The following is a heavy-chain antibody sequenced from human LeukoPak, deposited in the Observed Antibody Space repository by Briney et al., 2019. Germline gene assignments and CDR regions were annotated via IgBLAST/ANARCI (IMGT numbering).Heavy chain of an antibody. D-gene: IGHD6-6*01. J-gene: IGHJ4*02. V-gene: IGHV1-8*01. CDR2: MNPNSGNT. CDR3: ARGAWTSSFDY. Sequence: GASVNVSSTPSVYAFTIYDINWVRQATGQGLEGMGWMNPNSGNTDYAQKFQGRVAMTRDTSTSTVYMELSSLRSEDTAVYYCARGAWTSSFDYWGQGTLVNVSS. CDR1: VYAFTIYD.